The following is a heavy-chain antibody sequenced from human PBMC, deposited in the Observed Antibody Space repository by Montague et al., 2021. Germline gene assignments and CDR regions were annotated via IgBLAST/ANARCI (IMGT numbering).Heavy chain of an antibody. CDR2: IYYSGST. V-gene: IGHV4-31*11. CDR1: GGSISSTAYY. D-gene: IGHD4-17*01. J-gene: IGHJ4*02. CDR3: ARVGATVTAPFDF. Sequence: TLSLTCAVSGGSISSTAYYWSWIRQHPGKGLEWIGYIYYSGSTYYNPSLKSRVTISVDTSRNQFSLNLNSVTAADTAVYYCARVGATVTAPFDFWGQGTWFPVSP.